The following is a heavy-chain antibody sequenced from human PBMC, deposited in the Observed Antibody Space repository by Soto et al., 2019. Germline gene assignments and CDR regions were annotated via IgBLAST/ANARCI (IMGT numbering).Heavy chain of an antibody. D-gene: IGHD2-21*02. Sequence: SETLSLTCTVSGGSISSGGYYWSWIRQHPGKGLEWIGYIYYSGSTYYNPSLKSRVTISVDTSKNQFSLKLSSVTAADTAVYYCERVRVCGGDCSYFDYWGQGTLVTVSS. V-gene: IGHV4-31*03. CDR3: ERVRVCGGDCSYFDY. J-gene: IGHJ4*02. CDR2: IYYSGST. CDR1: GGSISSGGYY.